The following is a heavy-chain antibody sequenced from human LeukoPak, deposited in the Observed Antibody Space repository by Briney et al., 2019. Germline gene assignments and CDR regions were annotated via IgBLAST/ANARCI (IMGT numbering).Heavy chain of an antibody. CDR1: GFTFSSYA. V-gene: IGHV3-30*01. J-gene: IGHJ5*02. CDR3: ARDVRYCSGGSCYKPTNWFDP. Sequence: PGRSLRLSCAASGFTFSSYAMHWVRQAPGKGLEWVAVISYDGSNKYCADSVKGRFTISRDNSKNTLYLQMNSLRAEDTAVHYCARDVRYCSGGSCYKPTNWFDPWGQGTLVTVSS. CDR2: ISYDGSNK. D-gene: IGHD2-15*01.